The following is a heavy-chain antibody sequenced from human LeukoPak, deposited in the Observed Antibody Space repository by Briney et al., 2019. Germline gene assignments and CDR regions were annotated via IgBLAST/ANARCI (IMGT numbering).Heavy chain of an antibody. D-gene: IGHD6-13*01. CDR2: ISYDGSNK. CDR1: GFTFSSYG. CDR3: AEGAVAGPFDY. J-gene: IGHJ4*02. V-gene: IGHV3-30*03. Sequence: GGSLRLSCAASGFTFSSYGMHWVRQAPGKGLEWVAVISYDGSNKYYADSVKGRFTISRDNSENMLYLQMNSLRAEDTAVYYCAEGAVAGPFDYWGQGTLVTVSS.